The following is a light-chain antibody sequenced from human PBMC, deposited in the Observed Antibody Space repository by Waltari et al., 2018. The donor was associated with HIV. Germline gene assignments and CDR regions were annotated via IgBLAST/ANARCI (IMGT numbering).Light chain of an antibody. V-gene: IGLV4-69*01. CDR1: SGHSSYA. CDR2: LNSDGSH. CDR3: QAWGTGTQVV. Sequence: QLVLTQSPSASASLGASVTLTCTLSSGHSSYAIAWHQQQPEKGPRYLMMLNSDGSHRRGDGFPDRFSGSRSGAERYLAISSLQSEDEADYYCQAWGTGTQVVFGGGTKLTVL. J-gene: IGLJ2*01.